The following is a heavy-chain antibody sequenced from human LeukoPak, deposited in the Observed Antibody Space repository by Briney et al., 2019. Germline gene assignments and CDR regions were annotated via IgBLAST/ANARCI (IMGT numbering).Heavy chain of an antibody. CDR2: IYYSGST. D-gene: IGHD3-16*01. V-gene: IGHV4-59*01. CDR3: ARQERGAFDI. J-gene: IGHJ3*02. CDR1: GGSISSYY. Sequence: SETLSLTCTVSGGSISSYYWSWIRQPPGKGLEWIGYIYYSGSTNYNPSLRSRVTISVDTSKNQFSLKLSSVTAADTAVCYCARQERGAFDIWGQGTMVTVSS.